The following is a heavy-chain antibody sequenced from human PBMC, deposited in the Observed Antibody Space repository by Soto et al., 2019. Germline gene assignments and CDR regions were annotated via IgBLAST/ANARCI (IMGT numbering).Heavy chain of an antibody. V-gene: IGHV1-2*02. CDR1: GYTFTNYY. J-gene: IGHJ5*02. CDR2: LHARPAGT. D-gene: IGHD2-2*01. Sequence: GAPVKVSCKPSGYTFTNYYRPWVRQAAGPGLEWMGWLHARPAGTKYAQAFQDRVTMTRDASISTAYMEVTSLRHGVTAVYFCARSDESTSYPMDLWGPGTLVTVST. CDR3: ARSDESTSYPMDL.